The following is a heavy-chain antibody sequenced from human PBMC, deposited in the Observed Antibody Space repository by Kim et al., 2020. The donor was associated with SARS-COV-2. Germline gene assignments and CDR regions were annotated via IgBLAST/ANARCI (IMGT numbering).Heavy chain of an antibody. V-gene: IGHV3-48*02. CDR1: GFTFSSYS. CDR3: ARDDGIAAAGTPNYYYYYGMDV. J-gene: IGHJ6*02. D-gene: IGHD6-13*01. CDR2: ISSSSSTI. Sequence: GGSLRLSCAASGFTFSSYSMNWVRQAPGKGLEWVSYISSSSSTIYYADSVKGRFTISRDNAKNSLYLQMNSLRDEDTAVYYCARDDGIAAAGTPNYYYYYGMDVWGQGTTVTVSS.